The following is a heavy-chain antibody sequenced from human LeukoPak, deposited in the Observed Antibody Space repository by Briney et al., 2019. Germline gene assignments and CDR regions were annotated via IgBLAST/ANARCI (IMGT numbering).Heavy chain of an antibody. CDR1: GFTVSSNY. D-gene: IGHD3-3*01. CDR3: ARGKGFGVVSYYYYGMDV. J-gene: IGHJ6*02. V-gene: IGHV3-66*02. Sequence: RGSLRLSCAASGFTVSSNYMSWVRHAPGKGLEWVSLIYSVGSTSYTASVKGRFTISRDNSKSTMYLQMNNLRAEDTAVYYCARGKGFGVVSYYYYGMDVWGQGTTVTVSS. CDR2: IYSVGST.